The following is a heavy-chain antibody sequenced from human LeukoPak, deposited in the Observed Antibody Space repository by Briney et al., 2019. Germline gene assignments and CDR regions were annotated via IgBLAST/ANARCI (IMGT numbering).Heavy chain of an antibody. CDR3: AKDRLGAVAEYPDY. CDR1: GFTFSSYS. Sequence: GGSLRLSCAASGFTFSSYSMNWVRQAPGKGLEWVSYISSSSSTIYYADSVKGRFTISRDNSKNTVYLQMNSLRADDTAKYYCAKDRLGAVAEYPDYWGQGTLVTVSS. V-gene: IGHV3-48*01. D-gene: IGHD6-19*01. J-gene: IGHJ4*02. CDR2: ISSSSSTI.